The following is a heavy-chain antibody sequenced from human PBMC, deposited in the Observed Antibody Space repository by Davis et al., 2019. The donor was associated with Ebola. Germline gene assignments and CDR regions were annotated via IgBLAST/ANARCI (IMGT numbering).Heavy chain of an antibody. J-gene: IGHJ4*02. Sequence: TVSCKGSGYSFTSYWISWVRQMPGKGLEWMGRIDPSDSYTNYSPSFQGHVTISADKSISTAYLQWSSLKASDTAMYYCARIDRRTTVTTRYWGQGTLVTVSS. CDR2: IDPSDSYT. CDR1: GYSFTSYW. V-gene: IGHV5-10-1*01. D-gene: IGHD4-17*01. CDR3: ARIDRRTTVTTRY.